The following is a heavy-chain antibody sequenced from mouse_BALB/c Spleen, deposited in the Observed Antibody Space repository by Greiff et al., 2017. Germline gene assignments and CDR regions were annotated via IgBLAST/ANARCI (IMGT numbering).Heavy chain of an antibody. CDR3: ARERGYGYGFDY. Sequence: VKLEESGPGLVAPSQSLSITCTVSGFSLTSYGVHWVRQPPGKGLEWLGVIWAGGSTNYNSALMSRLSISKDNSKSQVFLKMNSLQTDDTARYYCARERGYGYGFDYWGQGTTLTVSS. J-gene: IGHJ2*01. CDR2: IWAGGST. V-gene: IGHV2-9*02. D-gene: IGHD1-2*01. CDR1: GFSLTSYG.